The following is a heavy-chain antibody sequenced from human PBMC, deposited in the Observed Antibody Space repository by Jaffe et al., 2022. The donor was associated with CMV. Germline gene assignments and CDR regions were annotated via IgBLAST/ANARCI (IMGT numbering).Heavy chain of an antibody. CDR1: GYTFTSYY. D-gene: IGHD1-20*01. CDR2: INPSGGST. Sequence: QVQLVQSGAEVKKPGASVKVSCKASGYTFTSYYMHWVRQAPGQGLEWMGIINPSGGSTSYAQKFQGRVTMTRDTSTSTVYMELSSLRSEDTAVYYCARDRGITGHPDAFDIWGQGTMVTVSS. J-gene: IGHJ3*02. V-gene: IGHV1-46*01. CDR3: ARDRGITGHPDAFDI.